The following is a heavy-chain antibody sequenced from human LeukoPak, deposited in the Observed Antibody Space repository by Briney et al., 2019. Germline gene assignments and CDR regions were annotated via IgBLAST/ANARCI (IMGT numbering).Heavy chain of an antibody. CDR1: GFTFSSYA. CDR2: ISGSGGST. J-gene: IGHJ4*02. CDR3: AGLAYSSSWYLVY. Sequence: GGSLRLSCAASGFTFSSYAMNWVRQAPGKGLEWVSAISGSGGSTYYADSVKGRFTISRDNSKNTLYLQMNSLRAEDTAVYYCAGLAYSSSWYLVYWGQGTLVTVSS. V-gene: IGHV3-23*01. D-gene: IGHD6-13*01.